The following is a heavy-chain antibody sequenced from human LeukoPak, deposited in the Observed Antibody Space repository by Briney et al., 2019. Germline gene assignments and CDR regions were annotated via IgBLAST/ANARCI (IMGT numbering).Heavy chain of an antibody. CDR2: ISDSGSST. CDR3: AKPVDY. Sequence: GGSLRLSCAASGFNFDTYVMTWVRQAPGKGLEWVSGISDSGSSTYYAGSVKGRFTISRDTSKNILYLQMNSLRAEDTAIYYCAKPVDYWGQGTLVTVSS. CDR1: GFNFDTYV. J-gene: IGHJ4*02. V-gene: IGHV3-23*01. D-gene: IGHD6-19*01.